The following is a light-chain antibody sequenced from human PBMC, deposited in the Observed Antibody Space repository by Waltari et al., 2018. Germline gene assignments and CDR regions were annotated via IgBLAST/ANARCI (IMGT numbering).Light chain of an antibody. Sequence: EIVLTQSPGTLSLSPGERATLSCRASQSVGIYLAWYQQKPGQAPRLLIYHVSTRATGIPDRFSARGSGTDFSLTISRLEPEDCAVYYCQKYESLPATFGQGTKVEIK. CDR1: QSVGIY. J-gene: IGKJ1*01. CDR3: QKYESLPAT. CDR2: HVS. V-gene: IGKV3-20*01.